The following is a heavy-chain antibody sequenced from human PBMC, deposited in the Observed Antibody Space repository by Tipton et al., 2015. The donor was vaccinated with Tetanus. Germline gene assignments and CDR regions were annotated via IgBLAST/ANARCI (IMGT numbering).Heavy chain of an antibody. J-gene: IGHJ5*02. CDR3: PKGPGSGWYLWSWFDP. V-gene: IGHV3-23*01. CDR1: RFTFSSYA. Sequence: SLRLSCAASRFTFSSYAMSWVRQAPGKGLEWVSAISGSGGSTYYADSVKGRFTISRDNSKNTLYLQMNSLRAEDTAVYYCPKGPGSGWYLWSWFDPWGQGTLVTVSS. CDR2: ISGSGGST. D-gene: IGHD6-19*01.